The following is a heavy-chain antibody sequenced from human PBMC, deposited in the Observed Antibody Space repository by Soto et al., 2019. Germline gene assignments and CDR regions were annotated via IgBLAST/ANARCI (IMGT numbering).Heavy chain of an antibody. J-gene: IGHJ5*02. CDR3: ASHDPGARFDP. D-gene: IGHD1-1*01. Sequence: QVQLVQSGAEVKKPGASVKVSGKAPRSILTASFMNWGRQAPGQGLEWMGWINPNNGATHYGLSFQGRVTMTRDTSISTAYMELSSLRSDDTAVYYCASHDPGARFDPWGQGTLVIVSS. V-gene: IGHV1-2*02. CDR2: INPNNGAT. CDR1: RSILTASF.